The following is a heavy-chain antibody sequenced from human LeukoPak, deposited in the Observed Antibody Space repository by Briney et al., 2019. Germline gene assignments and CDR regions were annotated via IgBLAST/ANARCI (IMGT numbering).Heavy chain of an antibody. J-gene: IGHJ4*02. CDR3: ARALGSGWYCDY. V-gene: IGHV3-15*01. CDR2: IKSKTDGGTA. D-gene: IGHD6-19*01. Sequence: GGSLRLSCAASGFTFSNAWMSWVRQAPGKGLEWVGRIKSKTDGGTADYAAPVKGRFTISRDDSKNTLYLQMNSLKTEDTAVYYCARALGSGWYCDYWGQGTLVTVSS. CDR1: GFTFSNAW.